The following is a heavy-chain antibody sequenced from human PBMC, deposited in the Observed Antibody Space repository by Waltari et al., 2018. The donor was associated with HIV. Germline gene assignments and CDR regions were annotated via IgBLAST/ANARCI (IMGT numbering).Heavy chain of an antibody. CDR2: IYYSGST. V-gene: IGHV4-31*03. J-gene: IGHJ5*02. CDR1: GGSISSGGYD. D-gene: IGHD3-16*01. Sequence: QVQLQESGPGLVKPSQTLSLTCTVTGGSISSGGYDWSWIRQHPGKGLEWIGYIYYSGSTYYNPSLKSRVTISVDTSKNQFSLKLSSVTAADTAVYYCARVLSAGGVRWFDPWGQGTLVTVSS. CDR3: ARVLSAGGVRWFDP.